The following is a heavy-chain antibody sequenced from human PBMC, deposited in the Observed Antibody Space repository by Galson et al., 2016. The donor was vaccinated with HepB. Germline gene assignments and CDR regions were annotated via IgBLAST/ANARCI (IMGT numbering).Heavy chain of an antibody. Sequence: SVKVSCKASGYSFTSYSIHWVRQAPGQRPEWMGWINADNGNTKYSQKFQGRVTVTWDTFANTAYMDLRSLKSEDTAVYYCTTEGDWGQGTLVTVSS. CDR2: INADNGNT. V-gene: IGHV1-3*01. CDR3: TTEGD. J-gene: IGHJ4*02. CDR1: GYSFTSYS.